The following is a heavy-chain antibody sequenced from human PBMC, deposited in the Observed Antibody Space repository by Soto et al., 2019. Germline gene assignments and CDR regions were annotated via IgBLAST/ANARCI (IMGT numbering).Heavy chain of an antibody. CDR1: GGSISSGDYY. D-gene: IGHD6-25*01. V-gene: IGHV4-30-4*01. CDR3: ARAPRLAAIDY. J-gene: IGHJ4*02. CDR2: IYYSGST. Sequence: SETLSLTCTVSGGSISSGDYYWSWIRQPPGKGLEWIGYIYYSGSTYYNPSLKSRVTISVDTSKNQFSLKLSSVTAADTAVYYCARAPRLAAIDYWGQGTLVTVSS.